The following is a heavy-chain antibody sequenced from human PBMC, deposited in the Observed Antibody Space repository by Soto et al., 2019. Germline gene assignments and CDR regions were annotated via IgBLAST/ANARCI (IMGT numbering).Heavy chain of an antibody. CDR3: ARGDLKGNYYGSYGYAVACGS. D-gene: IGHD3-22*01. CDR2: IKGYNSHT. CDR1: GYSFSSYG. V-gene: IGHV1-18*01. Sequence: QVQLVQSEAEVKKPGASVKVSCKASGYSFSSYGLVWVRQAPGQGLEWMGWIKGYNSHTKYEEKFQGRVSMTTDKSRSTAVMELRRRISDDTAVYYCARGDLKGNYYGSYGYAVACGSWSQGTLVTVS. J-gene: IGHJ5*02.